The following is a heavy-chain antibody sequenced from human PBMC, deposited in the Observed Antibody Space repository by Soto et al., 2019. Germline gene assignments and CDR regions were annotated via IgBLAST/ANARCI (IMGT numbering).Heavy chain of an antibody. CDR1: GFTFISYA. CDR3: AREGFDP. CDR2: ISYDGSNK. J-gene: IGHJ5*02. Sequence: WGSLRLSCAASGFTFISYAMHLFRQAPGKGLEWVAVISYDGSNKYYADSVKGRFTISRDNSKNTLYLQMNSLRAEDTAVYYCAREGFDPWGQGTLVTVSS. V-gene: IGHV3-30-3*01.